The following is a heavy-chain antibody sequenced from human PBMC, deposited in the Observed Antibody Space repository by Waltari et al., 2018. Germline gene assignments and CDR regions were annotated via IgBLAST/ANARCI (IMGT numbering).Heavy chain of an antibody. CDR1: GYSISSGYY. Sequence: QVQLQESGPGLVKPSETLSLTCAVSGYSISSGYYWGWIRQPPGKGLEWIGSIYHSGSTYYNPSLKSRVTISVDTSKNQFSLKLSSVTAADTAVYYCARHFSRGTIFGVVIPKLPNWFDPWGQGTLVTVSS. D-gene: IGHD3-3*01. CDR3: ARHFSRGTIFGVVIPKLPNWFDP. CDR2: IYHSGST. V-gene: IGHV4-38-2*01. J-gene: IGHJ5*02.